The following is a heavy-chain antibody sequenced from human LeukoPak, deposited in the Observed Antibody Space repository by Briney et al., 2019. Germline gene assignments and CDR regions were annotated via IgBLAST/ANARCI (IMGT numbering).Heavy chain of an antibody. V-gene: IGHV3-7*01. D-gene: IGHD3-16*01. J-gene: IGHJ4*02. Sequence: GGSLRLSCVASGFPFDRYWMSWVRQAPGKGLEWVANINHDGSEKNSVDSVKGRFTISRDNAENSLFLQMNSLRADDTAVYFCARQPIYEAYFDFWGQGTLVTVSS. CDR2: INHDGSEK. CDR3: ARQPIYEAYFDF. CDR1: GFPFDRYW.